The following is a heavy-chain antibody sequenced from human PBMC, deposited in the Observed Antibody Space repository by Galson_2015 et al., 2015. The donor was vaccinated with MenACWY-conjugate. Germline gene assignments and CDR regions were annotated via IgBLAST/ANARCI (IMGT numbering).Heavy chain of an antibody. CDR2: LYSDGTT. V-gene: IGHV3-53*01. J-gene: IGHJ1*01. CDR3: AKMRANAGRVRGYFLEN. D-gene: IGHD3-10*01. Sequence: SLRLSCAASGFIVSSNYMSWVRQAPGKGLEWVSVLYSDGTTSYADSVKGRFTVSRDNAKNTLYLQMNSLKVEDTAVYYCAKMRANAGRVRGYFLENWGQGEQVPISP. CDR1: GFIVSSNY.